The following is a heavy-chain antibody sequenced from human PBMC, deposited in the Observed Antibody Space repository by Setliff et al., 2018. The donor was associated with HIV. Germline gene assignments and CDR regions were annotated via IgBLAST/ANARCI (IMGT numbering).Heavy chain of an antibody. J-gene: IGHJ4*02. Sequence: PSETLSLTCTVSGGSMSSSSYYWGWIRQTPDKGLEWIGIIYYSGATYYNPSLTSRVTTSVDTSRNQFSLKLRSVTAADTAAYYCARLGYVSGGFYKTPGPYYFDYWGQGALVTVSS. CDR2: IYYSGAT. D-gene: IGHD3-10*01. V-gene: IGHV4-39*01. CDR1: GGSMSSSSYY. CDR3: ARLGYVSGGFYKTPGPYYFDY.